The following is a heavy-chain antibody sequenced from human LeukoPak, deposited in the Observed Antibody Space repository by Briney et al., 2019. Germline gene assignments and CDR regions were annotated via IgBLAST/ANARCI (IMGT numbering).Heavy chain of an antibody. D-gene: IGHD3-10*01. CDR2: IYTGGTT. V-gene: IGHV3-53*01. Sequence: GGSLRLSCAASGFIVSSKSMSWVRQAPGKGLEWVSVIYTGGTTYYADSVKGRFTISRDNSENTLYLQMNTLRVEDTAVYHCATDAPSGFFDIWGQGTMVTVSS. CDR1: GFIVSSKS. CDR3: ATDAPSGFFDI. J-gene: IGHJ3*02.